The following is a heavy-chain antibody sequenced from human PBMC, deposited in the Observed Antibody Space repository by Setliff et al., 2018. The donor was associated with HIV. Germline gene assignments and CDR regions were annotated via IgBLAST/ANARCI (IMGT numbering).Heavy chain of an antibody. CDR1: GGSISSRSSY. D-gene: IGHD3-10*01. J-gene: IGHJ4*02. V-gene: IGHV4-61*02. CDR3: ARVGYHGSGRYSFDY. Sequence: SETLSLTCTVSGGSISSRSSYWSWLRQPAGKGLEWIGRIYSNGNADYNPSLKSRVTISEDTSKNQFSLNLSSVTAAETAVYYCARVGYHGSGRYSFDYWGQGTLVTVSS. CDR2: IYSNGNA.